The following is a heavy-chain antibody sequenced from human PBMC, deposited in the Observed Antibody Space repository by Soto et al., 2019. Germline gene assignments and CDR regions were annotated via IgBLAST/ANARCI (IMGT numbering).Heavy chain of an antibody. J-gene: IGHJ3*02. V-gene: IGHV3-33*01. CDR2: IWYDGSNK. CDR3: AREVGEGGYCSGGSCYNAFDI. Sequence: QVQLVESGGGVVQPGRSLRLSCAASGFTFSSYGMHWVRQAPGKRLEWVAVIWYDGSNKYYADSVKGRFTISRDNSKNTLYLQMNSLRAEVTAVYYCAREVGEGGYCSGGSCYNAFDIWGQGTMVTVSS. CDR1: GFTFSSYG. D-gene: IGHD2-15*01.